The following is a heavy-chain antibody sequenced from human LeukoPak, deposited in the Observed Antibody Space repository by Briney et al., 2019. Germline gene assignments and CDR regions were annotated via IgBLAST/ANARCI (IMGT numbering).Heavy chain of an antibody. D-gene: IGHD3-22*01. V-gene: IGHV1-18*01. CDR3: ARDSDYYYDSSAWGFDY. Sequence: ASVKVSCKVSGYTFTSYGISWVRQAPGQGLEWMGWISAYNGNTNYAQKLQGRVTMTTDTSTSTAYMELRSLRSDDTAVYYCARDSDYYYDSSAWGFDYWGQGTLVTVSS. CDR1: GYTFTSYG. J-gene: IGHJ4*02. CDR2: ISAYNGNT.